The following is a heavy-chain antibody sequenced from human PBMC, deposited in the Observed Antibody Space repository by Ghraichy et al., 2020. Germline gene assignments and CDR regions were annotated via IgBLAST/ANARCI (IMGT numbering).Heavy chain of an antibody. CDR3: ARDLPDDGINDAFDI. CDR1: GFTVSSNY. D-gene: IGHD1-14*01. Sequence: GGSLRLSCAASGFTVSSNYMSWVRQAPGKGLEWVSVIYSGGSAYYADSVKGRFTISRDNSKNTLYLQMNSLRAEDTAVYYCARDLPDDGINDAFDIWGQGTMVTVSS. CDR2: IYSGGSA. V-gene: IGHV3-66*01. J-gene: IGHJ3*02.